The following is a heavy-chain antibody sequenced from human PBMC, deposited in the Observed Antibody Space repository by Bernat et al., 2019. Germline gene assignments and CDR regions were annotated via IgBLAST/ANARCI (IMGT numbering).Heavy chain of an antibody. CDR1: GGTFSSYA. V-gene: IGHV1-69*01. J-gene: IGHJ6*02. Sequence: QVQLVQSGAEVKKPGSSVKVSCKASGGTFSSYAISWVRQAPGQGLEWMGGIIPIFGTANYAQKFQGRVTITADESTSIAYMELSSLRSEDTAVYYCARVPRGCSGGSCYSSPDYYGMDVWGQGTTVTVSS. CDR3: ARVPRGCSGGSCYSSPDYYGMDV. D-gene: IGHD2-15*01. CDR2: IIPIFGTA.